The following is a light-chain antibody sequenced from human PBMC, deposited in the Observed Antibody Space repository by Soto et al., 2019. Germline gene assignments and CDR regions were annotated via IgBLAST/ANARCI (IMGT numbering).Light chain of an antibody. CDR2: EVS. CDR3: KQTIQLPWT. V-gene: IGKV2D-29*01. J-gene: IGKJ1*01. CDR1: QSLLHSDGKTF. Sequence: IVMIQTPLSLSVTPGQPASISCKSSQSLLHSDGKTFFYGYLQKPGQPPQLLIYEVSNRFSGVPARFGGGGSGTDFTLKISGVEAEDVGVYYCKQTIQLPWTFGQGAKVEIK.